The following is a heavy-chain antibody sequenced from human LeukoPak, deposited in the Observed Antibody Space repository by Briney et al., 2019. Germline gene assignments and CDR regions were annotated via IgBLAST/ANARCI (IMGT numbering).Heavy chain of an antibody. Sequence: GASVKVSCKASGYRFIGYYINWVRQAPGQGLEWMGWISPNNGDSNHAQKFQGRVTMTRDMSVTTVYMELSGLTSDDTAVYYCARALQREPYVWGSYADYWGQGTLVAVSS. CDR2: ISPNNGDS. J-gene: IGHJ4*02. CDR3: ARALQREPYVWGSYADY. D-gene: IGHD3-16*01. V-gene: IGHV1-2*02. CDR1: GYRFIGYY.